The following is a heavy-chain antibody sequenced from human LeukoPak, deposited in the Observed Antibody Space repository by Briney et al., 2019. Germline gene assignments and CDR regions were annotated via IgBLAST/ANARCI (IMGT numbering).Heavy chain of an antibody. D-gene: IGHD3-9*01. CDR1: GFTFSSYG. Sequence: GGSLRLSCAASGFTFSSYGMQWVRQAPGKGLEWVAVIWYDGSNKYYADSVKGRFTISRDNSKNTLYLQMNSLRAEDTAVYYCARQYYDILTGFKDDYYYYGMDVWGQGTTVTVSS. V-gene: IGHV3-33*01. J-gene: IGHJ6*02. CDR2: IWYDGSNK. CDR3: ARQYYDILTGFKDDYYYYGMDV.